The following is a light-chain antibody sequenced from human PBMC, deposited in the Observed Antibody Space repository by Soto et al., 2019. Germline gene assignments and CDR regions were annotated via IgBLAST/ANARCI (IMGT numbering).Light chain of an antibody. CDR1: SSDVGGYHY. CDR3: TSYTSSGTLV. Sequence: QSALAQPASVSGSPGQSITISCTGTSSDVGGYHYVSWYQHRPGRVPKLIIYEVTNRASGVTNRFSASKSGNTASLTIYVLLADDEADYYCTSYTSSGTLVFGGGTKLTVL. J-gene: IGLJ3*02. V-gene: IGLV2-14*01. CDR2: EVT.